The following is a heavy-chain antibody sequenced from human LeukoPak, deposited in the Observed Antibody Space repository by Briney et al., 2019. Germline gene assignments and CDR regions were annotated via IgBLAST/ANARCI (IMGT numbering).Heavy chain of an antibody. D-gene: IGHD3-16*02. CDR3: AKDNYVWGSYRYTPSDY. CDR1: GFAFSSYA. V-gene: IGHV3-23*01. CDR2: VCGRSQYT. Sequence: PGGSLRLSCTASGFAFSSYAMSWVRQAPGKGLEWLSPVCGRSQYTYYADSVKGRFTISRDNSKNTLFLQLNSLRAEDTAVYYCAKDNYVWGSYRYTPSDYWGQGTLVTVSS. J-gene: IGHJ4*02.